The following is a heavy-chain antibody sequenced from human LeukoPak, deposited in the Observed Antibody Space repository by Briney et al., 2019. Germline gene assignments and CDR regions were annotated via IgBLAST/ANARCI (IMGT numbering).Heavy chain of an antibody. D-gene: IGHD3-16*02. V-gene: IGHV4-61*05. CDR3: ARYVWGSYPTFEDC. CDR1: GASISSSSYY. Sequence: SETLSLTCTVSGASISSSSYYWGWIRQPPGKGLEWIGYISYSGSTNYNPSLKSRVTISVDTSKNQFSLKLSSVTAADTAVYYCARYVWGSYPTFEDCWGQGTLVTVSS. CDR2: ISYSGST. J-gene: IGHJ4*02.